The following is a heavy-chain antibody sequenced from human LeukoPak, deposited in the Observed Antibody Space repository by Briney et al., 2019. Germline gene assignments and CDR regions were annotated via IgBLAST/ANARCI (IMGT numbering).Heavy chain of an antibody. D-gene: IGHD4-17*01. V-gene: IGHV4-61*02. J-gene: IGHJ4*02. Sequence: PSETLSLTCTVSGGSISSGSDYWCWIRQPPGTGLEWIGRIYTSGSTNYNPSLKSRVTISADTSKNQFSLKLTCVTAAHTAVYYCARDGDSGDYAYWGQGTLGTVSS. CDR1: GGSISSGSDY. CDR2: IYTSGST. CDR3: ARDGDSGDYAY.